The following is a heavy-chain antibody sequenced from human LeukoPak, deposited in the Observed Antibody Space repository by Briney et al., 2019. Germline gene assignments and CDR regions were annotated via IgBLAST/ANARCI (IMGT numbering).Heavy chain of an antibody. CDR2: ISGSGGST. CDR1: GFIVSTNY. Sequence: GGSLRLSCAASGFIVSTNYMSWVRQAPGKGLEWVSAISGSGGSTYYADSVKGRFTISRDNSKNTLYLQMNSLRAEDTAVYYCAKDVGGYYLFNWFDPWGQGTLVTVSS. CDR3: AKDVGGYYLFNWFDP. V-gene: IGHV3-23*01. D-gene: IGHD3-22*01. J-gene: IGHJ5*02.